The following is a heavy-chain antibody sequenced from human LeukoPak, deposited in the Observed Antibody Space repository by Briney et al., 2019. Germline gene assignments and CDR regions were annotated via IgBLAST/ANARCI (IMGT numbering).Heavy chain of an antibody. CDR3: ARVLRYCSGGNCYSGGLGYMDV. J-gene: IGHJ6*03. CDR2: ISRSGSTK. Sequence: GGSLRLSCAASGFTFSDYNMRWIRQAPGKGLEWVSSISRSGSTKYYADSVKGRFTISRDNAKNSLFLQMHSLRAEDTAVYYCARVLRYCSGGNCYSGGLGYMDVWGKGTTVTISS. V-gene: IGHV3-11*01. CDR1: GFTFSDYN. D-gene: IGHD2-15*01.